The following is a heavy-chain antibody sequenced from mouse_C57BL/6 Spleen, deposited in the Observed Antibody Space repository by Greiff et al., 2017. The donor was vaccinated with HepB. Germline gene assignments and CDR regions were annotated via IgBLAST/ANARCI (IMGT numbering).Heavy chain of an antibody. D-gene: IGHD3-1*01. V-gene: IGHV5-4*01. Sequence: EVNLVESGGGLVKPGGSLKLSCAASGFTFSSYAMSWVRQTPEKRLEWVATISDGGSYTYYPDNVKGRFTISRDNAKNNLYLQMSHLKSEDTAMYYCARENSPFAYWGQGTLVTVSA. CDR2: ISDGGSYT. J-gene: IGHJ3*01. CDR1: GFTFSSYA. CDR3: ARENSPFAY.